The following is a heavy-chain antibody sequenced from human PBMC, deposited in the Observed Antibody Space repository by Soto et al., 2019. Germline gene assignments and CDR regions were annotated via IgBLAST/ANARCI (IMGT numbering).Heavy chain of an antibody. CDR1: GYTFTSYA. D-gene: IGHD1-26*01. CDR2: INAGNGNT. Sequence: ASVKVSCKASGYTFTSYAMHWVRQAPGQRLEWMGWINAGNGNTKYSQKFQGRVTITRDTSASTAYMELSSLRSEDTAVYYCARDHEWELPYGMDVWGQGTTVTVSS. CDR3: ARDHEWELPYGMDV. J-gene: IGHJ6*02. V-gene: IGHV1-3*01.